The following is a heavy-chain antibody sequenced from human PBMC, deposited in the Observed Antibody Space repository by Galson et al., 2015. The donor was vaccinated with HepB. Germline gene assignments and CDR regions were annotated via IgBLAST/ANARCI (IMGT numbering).Heavy chain of an antibody. D-gene: IGHD2-2*01. J-gene: IGHJ6*03. CDR1: GFTFSSYS. CDR2: ISSSSSTI. CDR3: ARNREYCSSTSCLIPYMDV. Sequence: SLRLSCAASGFTFSSYSMNWVRQAPGKGLEWVSYISSSSSTIYYADSVKGRFTISRDNAKNSLYLQMNSLRDEDTAVYYCARNREYCSSTSCLIPYMDVWGKGTPVTVSS. V-gene: IGHV3-48*02.